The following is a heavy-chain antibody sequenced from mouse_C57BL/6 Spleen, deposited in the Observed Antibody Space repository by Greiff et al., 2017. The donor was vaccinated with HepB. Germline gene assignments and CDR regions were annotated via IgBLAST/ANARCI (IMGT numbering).Heavy chain of an antibody. D-gene: IGHD2-2*01. CDR1: GYTFTSYW. Sequence: QVQLQQPGAELVRPGSSVKLSCKASGYTFTSYWMDWVKQRPGQGLEWIGNIYPSDSETHYNQKFKDKATLTVDKSSSTAYMQLSSLTSEDSAVYYCARIYYGYHFDYWGQGTTLTVSS. V-gene: IGHV1-61*01. J-gene: IGHJ2*01. CDR3: ARIYYGYHFDY. CDR2: IYPSDSET.